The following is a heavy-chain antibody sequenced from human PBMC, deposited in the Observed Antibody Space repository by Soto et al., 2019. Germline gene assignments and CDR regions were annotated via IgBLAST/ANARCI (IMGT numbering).Heavy chain of an antibody. CDR2: MNPNSGNT. CDR3: ARGPGYYYDSSGYSYDY. CDR1: GYTFTSYD. V-gene: IGHV1-8*01. J-gene: IGHJ4*02. Sequence: VASVKVSCKASGYTFTSYDINWVRQATGQGLEWMGWMNPNSGNTGYAQKFQGRVTMTRNTSISTAYMELSSLRSEDTAVYYCARGPGYYYDSSGYSYDYWGQGTLVTVSS. D-gene: IGHD3-22*01.